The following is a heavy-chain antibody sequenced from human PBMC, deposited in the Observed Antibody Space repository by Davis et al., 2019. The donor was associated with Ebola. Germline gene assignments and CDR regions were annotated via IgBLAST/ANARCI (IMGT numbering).Heavy chain of an antibody. D-gene: IGHD2-2*02. V-gene: IGHV4-34*01. CDR3: ARKGSTSCYRGIGCWLDP. CDR1: GGSFSGYY. CDR2: INHSGNT. Sequence: PSETLSLTCAVYGGSFSGYYWSWIRQPPGKGLEWIGEINHSGNTNYNSSLKSRVTISVDPSKNQFSLTLRSVTAADMAVYYCARKGSTSCYRGIGCWLDPWGRGTPVTISS. J-gene: IGHJ5*02.